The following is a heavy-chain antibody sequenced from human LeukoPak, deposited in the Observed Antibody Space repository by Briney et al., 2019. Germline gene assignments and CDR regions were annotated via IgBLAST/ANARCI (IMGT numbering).Heavy chain of an antibody. Sequence: GGSLILSCAASGFTFSNYSMNWVRQAPGKGLESVSSISGSSSYIYYADSVEGRFTISRDNAKNSLYLQMNSLRAEDTAVYFCARDPGNHYYYYMDVWGRGTTVTVSS. J-gene: IGHJ6*03. CDR1: GFTFSNYS. CDR2: ISGSSSYI. V-gene: IGHV3-21*01. CDR3: ARDPGNHYYYYMDV. D-gene: IGHD1-1*01.